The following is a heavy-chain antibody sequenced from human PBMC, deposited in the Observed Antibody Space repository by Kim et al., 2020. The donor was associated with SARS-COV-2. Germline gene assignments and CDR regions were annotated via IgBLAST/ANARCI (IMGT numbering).Heavy chain of an antibody. Sequence: GGSLRLSCAASGFTFSTYAMSWVRQAPGEGLEWVSAISDSGDNTYCADSVKGRFTISRDDSKNTLYLQLNSLRAEDTAVYYCAKEGVYCSRTSCPRRFDSWGQGTLVTVSS. CDR2: ISDSGDNT. D-gene: IGHD2-2*01. CDR1: GFTFSTYA. J-gene: IGHJ4*01. V-gene: IGHV3-23*01. CDR3: AKEGVYCSRTSCPRRFDS.